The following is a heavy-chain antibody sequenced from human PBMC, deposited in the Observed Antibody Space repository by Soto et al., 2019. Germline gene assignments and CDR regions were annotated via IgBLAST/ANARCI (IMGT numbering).Heavy chain of an antibody. CDR3: ARGYCGGGGCYLRRDAFDV. Sequence: EVQLVESGGGLVMPGGSLRLSCAASGFTFSSFHMNWVRQAPGKGLEWVSSINPGSTHIYYRDSGKGRFTISRDDSKNSVYLQMTGLRTEDTALYYCARGYCGGGGCYLRRDAFDVWGQWTMVTVSS. CDR2: INPGSTHI. D-gene: IGHD2-15*01. V-gene: IGHV3-21*01. J-gene: IGHJ3*01. CDR1: GFTFSSFH.